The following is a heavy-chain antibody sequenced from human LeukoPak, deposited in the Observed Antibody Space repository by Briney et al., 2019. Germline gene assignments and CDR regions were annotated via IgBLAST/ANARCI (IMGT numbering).Heavy chain of an antibody. J-gene: IGHJ4*02. CDR3: ARGSRDYYGSGSPSYFDY. CDR2: ISSSSSTI. Sequence: PGGSLRLSCAASGFTFSSYSMNWVRQAPGKGLEWVSYISSSSSTIYYADSVKGRFTISRDNAKNSLYLQMNSLRAEDTAVYYCARGSRDYYGSGSPSYFDYWGQGTLVTVSS. V-gene: IGHV3-48*01. CDR1: GFTFSSYS. D-gene: IGHD3-10*01.